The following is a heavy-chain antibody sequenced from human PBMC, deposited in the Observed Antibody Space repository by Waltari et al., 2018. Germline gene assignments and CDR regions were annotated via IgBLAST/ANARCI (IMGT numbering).Heavy chain of an antibody. CDR3: ARVGGVLMVFAPTGGWFDP. CDR2: IYYSGST. V-gene: IGHV4-59*01. D-gene: IGHD2-8*01. J-gene: IGHJ5*02. Sequence: QVQLQESGLGLVKPSETLPLTCTVSGGPIRSYSWGWIRQPPGKGLEWIGYIYYSGSTNYNPSLKSRVTISVDTSKNQFSLKLSSVTAADTAVYYCARVGGVLMVFAPTGGWFDPWGQGTLVTVSS. CDR1: GGPIRSYS.